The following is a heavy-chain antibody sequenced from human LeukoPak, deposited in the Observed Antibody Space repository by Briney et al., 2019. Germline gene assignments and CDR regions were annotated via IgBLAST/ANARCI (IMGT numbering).Heavy chain of an antibody. CDR3: TTAARWLQSLPDY. Sequence: GSLRLSCAASGFTFNNAWMSWVRQAPGKGVEWVGRFKSKTDGGATDYAAPVKGRFTISRDDSKNTLYLQMNSLKTEDTAVYYCTTAARWLQSLPDYWGQGTLVTVSS. CDR1: GFTFNNAW. J-gene: IGHJ4*02. V-gene: IGHV3-15*01. D-gene: IGHD5-24*01. CDR2: FKSKTDGGAT.